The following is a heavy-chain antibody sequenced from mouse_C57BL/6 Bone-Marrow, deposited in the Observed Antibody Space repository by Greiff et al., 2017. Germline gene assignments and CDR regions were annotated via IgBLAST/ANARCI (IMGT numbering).Heavy chain of an antibody. J-gene: IGHJ1*03. D-gene: IGHD1-1*01. Sequence: QVQLKESGAELVKPGASVKISCTASGYAFSSYWMNWVQQRPGKGLEWIGQIYPGDGDTNYNGKFKGKATLTADKSSSTAYMQRSSLTAEESAVYFCARTTYGSSYDCDVWGTGTTVTVSS. V-gene: IGHV1-80*01. CDR3: ARTTYGSSYDCDV. CDR1: GYAFSSYW. CDR2: IYPGDGDT.